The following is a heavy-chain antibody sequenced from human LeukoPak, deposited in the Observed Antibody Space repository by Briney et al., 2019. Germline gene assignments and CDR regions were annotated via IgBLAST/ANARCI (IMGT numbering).Heavy chain of an antibody. CDR3: AADTPGDNYPFDY. J-gene: IGHJ4*02. Sequence: PGGSLRLSCAASGFTFSQAWMSWVRQAPGKGLEWVGRIKRKADGETRDYAAPVKGRFTISRDDSENTLYLQMTSLKTEDSAVYFCAADTPGDNYPFDYWGRGTLVTVSS. V-gene: IGHV3-15*01. D-gene: IGHD5-24*01. CDR1: GFTFSQAW. CDR2: IKRKADGETR.